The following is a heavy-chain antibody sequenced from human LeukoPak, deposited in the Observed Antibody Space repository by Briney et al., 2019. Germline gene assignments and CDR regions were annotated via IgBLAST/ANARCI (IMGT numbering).Heavy chain of an antibody. CDR2: ISYDGSNK. CDR1: GFTFSSYG. CDR3: AKSRFTRSGCFDY. Sequence: GGSLRLSCAASGFTFSSYGMHWVRQAPGKGLEWVAVISYDGSNKYYADSVKGRFTISRDNSKNTLYLQMNSLRAEDTAVYYCAKSRFTRSGCFDYWGQGTLVTVSS. D-gene: IGHD1-26*01. V-gene: IGHV3-30*18. J-gene: IGHJ4*02.